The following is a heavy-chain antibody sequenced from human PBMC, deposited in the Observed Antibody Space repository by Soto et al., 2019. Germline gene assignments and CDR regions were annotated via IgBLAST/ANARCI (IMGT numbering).Heavy chain of an antibody. CDR2: IYYSGST. V-gene: IGHV4-59*01. Sequence: SETLSLTCTVSGGSISSYYWSWIRQPPGKGLEWIGYIYYSGSTNYNPSLKSRVTISVDTSKNQFSLKLSSVTAADTAVYYCARVRGSPPPGGRSAGDDAFDIWGQGTMVTVSS. CDR1: GGSISSYY. CDR3: ARVRGSPPPGGRSAGDDAFDI. D-gene: IGHD3-10*01. J-gene: IGHJ3*02.